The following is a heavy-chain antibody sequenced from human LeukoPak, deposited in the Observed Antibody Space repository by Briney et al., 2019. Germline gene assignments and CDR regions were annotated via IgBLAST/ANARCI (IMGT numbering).Heavy chain of an antibody. J-gene: IGHJ4*02. CDR1: GGSISSSSYY. V-gene: IGHV4-39*07. CDR2: IYHRGST. CDR3: ARDPSYGSGDYY. Sequence: SETLSLTCTVSGGSISSSSYYWGWIRQPPGKGLEWIGSIYHRGSTYYNPSLKSRVTISVDTSKNQFSLKLSSVTAADTAVYYCARDPSYGSGDYYWGQGTLVTVSS. D-gene: IGHD3-10*01.